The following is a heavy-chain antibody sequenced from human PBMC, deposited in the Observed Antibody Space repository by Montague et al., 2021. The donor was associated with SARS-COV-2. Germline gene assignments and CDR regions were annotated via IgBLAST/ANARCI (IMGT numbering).Heavy chain of an antibody. CDR3: AKDRGYYGSGSYFDY. V-gene: IGHV3-9*01. J-gene: IGHJ4*02. Sequence: SLRLSCAASGFTFHDYALHWVRQVPGKGLEWVLGISWNSGSIGYGDSVKGRFTISRDNAKNSLYLQMNSLRAEDTALYYCAKDRGYYGSGSYFDYWGQGTLVTVSS. D-gene: IGHD3-10*01. CDR1: GFTFHDYA. CDR2: ISWNSGSI.